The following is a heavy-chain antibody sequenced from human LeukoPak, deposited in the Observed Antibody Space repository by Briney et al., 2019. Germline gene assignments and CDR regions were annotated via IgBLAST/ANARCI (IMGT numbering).Heavy chain of an antibody. CDR2: ISGSGGST. CDR3: ANSGYCSSTSCFFDY. Sequence: PGGSLRLSCAASGFTFSSYAMSWVRQAPGKGLEWVSAISGSGGSTYYADPVKGRFTISRDNSKNTLYLQMNSLRAEDTAVYYCANSGYCSSTSCFFDYWGQGTLVTVSS. J-gene: IGHJ4*02. CDR1: GFTFSSYA. V-gene: IGHV3-23*01. D-gene: IGHD2-2*03.